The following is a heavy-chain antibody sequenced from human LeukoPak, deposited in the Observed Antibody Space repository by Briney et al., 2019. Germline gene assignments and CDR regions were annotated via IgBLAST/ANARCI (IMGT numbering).Heavy chain of an antibody. D-gene: IGHD2-21*02. CDR3: ARELYCGGDCYSYYFDY. J-gene: IGHJ4*02. V-gene: IGHV3-21*01. CDR2: ISSSSSSYI. CDR1: GFTFSSYS. Sequence: GESLRLSCAASGFTFSSYSMNWVRQAPGKGLEWVSSISSSSSSYIYYADSVKGRFTISRDNAKNSLYLQMNSLRAEDTAVYYCARELYCGGDCYSYYFDYWGQGTLVTVSS.